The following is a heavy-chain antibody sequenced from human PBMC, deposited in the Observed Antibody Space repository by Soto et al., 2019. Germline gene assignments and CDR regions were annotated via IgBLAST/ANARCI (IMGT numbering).Heavy chain of an antibody. CDR1: GGSFSGYY. D-gene: IGHD3-22*01. CDR3: ARGPRRGENYYYDSSGYKY. CDR2: INHSGST. J-gene: IGHJ4*02. Sequence: PSETLSLTCAVYGGSFSGYYWSWIRQPPGKGLEWIGEINHSGSTNYNPSLKSRVTISVDTSKNQFSLKLSSVTAADTAVYYCARGPRRGENYYYDSSGYKYWGQGTLVTVSS. V-gene: IGHV4-34*01.